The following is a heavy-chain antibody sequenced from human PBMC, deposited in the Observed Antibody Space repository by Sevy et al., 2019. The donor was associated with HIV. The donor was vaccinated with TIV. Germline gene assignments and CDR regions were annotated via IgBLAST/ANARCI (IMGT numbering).Heavy chain of an antibody. Sequence: ASVKVSCKASGYTFTSYGISWVRQAPRQGLERMGWISAYNGNTNYAQKLQGRVTMTTDTSTSTAYMELRSLRSDDTAVYYCARDVHYLTAAGLPHDAFDIWGQGTMVTVSS. CDR2: ISAYNGNT. CDR3: ARDVHYLTAAGLPHDAFDI. V-gene: IGHV1-18*01. CDR1: GYTFTSYG. D-gene: IGHD6-13*01. J-gene: IGHJ3*02.